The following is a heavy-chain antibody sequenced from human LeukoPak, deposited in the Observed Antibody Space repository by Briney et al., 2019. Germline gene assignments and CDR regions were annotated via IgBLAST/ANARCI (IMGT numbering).Heavy chain of an antibody. D-gene: IGHD3-22*01. J-gene: IGHJ4*02. V-gene: IGHV4-34*01. CDR3: ARQPLYDTSGYGQFDY. Sequence: SETLSLTCAVYGGSFSGYYWSWIRQPPGKGLEWIGEIYHNGNTNYNPSLKSRVTISVDTSKNQFSLRLSSVTAADTALYYCARQPLYDTSGYGQFDYWGQGTLATVSS. CDR2: IYHNGNT. CDR1: GGSFSGYY.